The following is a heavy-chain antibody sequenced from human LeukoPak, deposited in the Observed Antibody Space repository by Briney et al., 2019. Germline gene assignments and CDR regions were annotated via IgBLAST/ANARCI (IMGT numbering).Heavy chain of an antibody. CDR1: GYSFTSYW. Sequence: GESLKISCKGSGYSFTSYWIGWVRQMPGKGLEWMGIIYPGDSDTRYSPSFQGQVTISADKSISTAYLQWSSLKASDTAMYYCARTSYYYGSGSYNWFDPWGQGALDTVSS. CDR2: IYPGDSDT. J-gene: IGHJ5*02. V-gene: IGHV5-51*01. D-gene: IGHD3-10*01. CDR3: ARTSYYYGSGSYNWFDP.